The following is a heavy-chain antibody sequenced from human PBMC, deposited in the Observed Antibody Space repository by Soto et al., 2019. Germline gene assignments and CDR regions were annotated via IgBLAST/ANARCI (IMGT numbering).Heavy chain of an antibody. CDR1: GGTFSSYA. D-gene: IGHD1-26*01. CDR2: IIPIFGTA. V-gene: IGHV1-69*06. Sequence: GASVKVSCKASGGTFSSYAISWVRQAPGQGLEWMGGIIPIFGTANYAQKFQGRVTITADKSTSTAYMELSSLRSEDTAVYYCARGWELRVPWSWFDPWGQGTLVTVSS. J-gene: IGHJ5*02. CDR3: ARGWELRVPWSWFDP.